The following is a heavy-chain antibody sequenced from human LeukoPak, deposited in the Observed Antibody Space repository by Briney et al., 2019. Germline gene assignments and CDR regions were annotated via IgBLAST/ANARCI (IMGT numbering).Heavy chain of an antibody. CDR2: IYSGGST. D-gene: IGHD6-25*01. Sequence: PGGSLRLSCAASGFTFSIYAMSWVRQAPGKGLEWVSVIYSGGSTYYADSVKGRFTTSRDNSKNTLYLQMNSLRAEDTAVYYCARDRGIIAAPHGMDVWGQGTTVTVSS. CDR1: GFTFSIYA. J-gene: IGHJ6*02. CDR3: ARDRGIIAAPHGMDV. V-gene: IGHV3-66*01.